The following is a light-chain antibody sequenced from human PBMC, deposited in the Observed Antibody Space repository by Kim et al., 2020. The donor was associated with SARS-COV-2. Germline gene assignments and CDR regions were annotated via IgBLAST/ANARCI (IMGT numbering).Light chain of an antibody. V-gene: IGKV1-39*01. CDR2: AAS. CDR1: QSISTS. CDR3: QQTFTTPECT. Sequence: ASVGDRVTITCRASQSISTSLNWYQHQPGKAPKLLIYAASSLQGGVPSRFSGSGSGTDFTLTIDSLQPEDFATYYCQQTFTTPECTFGQGTKLEI. J-gene: IGKJ2*02.